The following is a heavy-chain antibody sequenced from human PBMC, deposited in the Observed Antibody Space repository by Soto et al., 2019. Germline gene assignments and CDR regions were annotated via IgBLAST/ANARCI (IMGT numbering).Heavy chain of an antibody. V-gene: IGHV3-15*07. J-gene: IGHJ4*02. CDR1: GFTFSNAW. Sequence: SLRLSCAAPGFTFSNAWMNWVRQAPGKGLEWVGRIKSKTDGGTTDYAAPVKGRFTISRDDSKNTLYLQMNSLKTEDTAVYYCTTAPIVATTIDYWGQGTLVPVSS. CDR3: TTAPIVATTIDY. CDR2: IKSKTDGGTT. D-gene: IGHD5-12*01.